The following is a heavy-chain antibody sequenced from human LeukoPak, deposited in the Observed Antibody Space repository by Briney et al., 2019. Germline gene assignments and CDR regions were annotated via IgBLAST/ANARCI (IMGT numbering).Heavy chain of an antibody. CDR2: ISGSDGST. CDR1: GFTFSSYS. J-gene: IGHJ4*02. Sequence: GGSLRLSCAASGFTFSSYSMNWVRQAPGKGLEWVSAISGSDGSTYYADSVKGRFTISRDNSKNSLYLQMNSLRDEDTAVYYCARDSAGVGSGLDYWGQGTLVTVSS. V-gene: IGHV3-23*01. CDR3: ARDSAGVGSGLDY. D-gene: IGHD2-15*01.